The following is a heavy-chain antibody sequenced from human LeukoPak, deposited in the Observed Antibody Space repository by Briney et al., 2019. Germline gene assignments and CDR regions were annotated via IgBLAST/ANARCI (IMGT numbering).Heavy chain of an antibody. Sequence: SQTLSLTCTVSGGSISSGDYYWSWIRQPPGKGLEWIGYIYYSGSTYYNPSLKSRVTISVDTSKNQFSLKLSSVTAADTAVYYCARDCSSTSCYRNLDAFDIWGQGTMVTVSS. CDR1: GGSISSGDYY. D-gene: IGHD2-2*01. V-gene: IGHV4-30-4*08. J-gene: IGHJ3*02. CDR2: IYYSGST. CDR3: ARDCSSTSCYRNLDAFDI.